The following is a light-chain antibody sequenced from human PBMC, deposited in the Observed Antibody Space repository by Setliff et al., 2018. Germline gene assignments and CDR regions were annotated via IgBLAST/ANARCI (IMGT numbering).Light chain of an antibody. CDR1: SSDIGAYDH. J-gene: IGLJ1*01. CDR3: SSYTSTNTDV. Sequence: QSALTQPASVSGSPGQSITISCTGTSSDIGAYDHVFWYRQYPGKAPQLMIYDVSNRASGVSDRFSASKSGNTASLTISGLQPEDEADYYCSSYTSTNTDVFGSGTKVTVL. V-gene: IGLV2-14*01. CDR2: DVS.